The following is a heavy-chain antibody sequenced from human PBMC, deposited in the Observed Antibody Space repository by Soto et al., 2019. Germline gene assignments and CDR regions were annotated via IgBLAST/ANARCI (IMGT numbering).Heavy chain of an antibody. CDR2: INHSGST. J-gene: IGHJ6*02. CDR3: ASKPQRGYYPHHYYGMDV. CDR1: GGSVSSGSYY. D-gene: IGHD3-22*01. Sequence: PSETLSLTCTVSGGSVSSGSYYWSWIRQPPGKGLEWIGEINHSGSTNYNPSLKSRVTISVDTSKNQFSLKLSSVTAADTAVYYCASKPQRGYYPHHYYGMDVWGQGTLVTVSS. V-gene: IGHV4-39*07.